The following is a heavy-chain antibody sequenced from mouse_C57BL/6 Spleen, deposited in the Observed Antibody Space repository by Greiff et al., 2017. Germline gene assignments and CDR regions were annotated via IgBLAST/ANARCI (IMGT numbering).Heavy chain of an antibody. Sequence: QVQLQQPGAELVRPGSSVKLSCKASGYTFTSYWMHWVKQRPIQGLEWIGNIDPSDSETHYNQKFKDKATLTVDKSSSTAYMQLSRLTSEDSAVYYCARKGEAWFAYWGQGTLVTVSA. CDR2: IDPSDSET. V-gene: IGHV1-52*01. CDR1: GYTFTSYW. J-gene: IGHJ3*01. CDR3: ARKGEAWFAY.